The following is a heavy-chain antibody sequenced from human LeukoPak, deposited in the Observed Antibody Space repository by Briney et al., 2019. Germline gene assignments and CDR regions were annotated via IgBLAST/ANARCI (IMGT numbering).Heavy chain of an antibody. Sequence: SETLSLTCTVSGYSINSGYYWGWIRQPPGKGLEWIGSIYHNGSTSYNPSLKSRVTISVDTSKNQFSLKLSSVTAADTAVYYCARLDDYDPDYWGQGTLVTVSS. D-gene: IGHD4-17*01. J-gene: IGHJ4*02. V-gene: IGHV4-38-2*02. CDR2: IYHNGST. CDR1: GYSINSGYY. CDR3: ARLDDYDPDY.